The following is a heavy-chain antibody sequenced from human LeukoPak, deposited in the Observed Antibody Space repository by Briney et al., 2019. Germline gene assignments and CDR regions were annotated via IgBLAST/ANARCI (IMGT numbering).Heavy chain of an antibody. CDR3: ARGLITFGGVIVIEEYYFDY. CDR2: INPNSGGT. Sequence: GASVKVSCKASGYTFTGYYMYWVRQAPGQGLEWMGWINPNSGGTNYAQKFQGRVTMTRDTSISTAYMELSRLRSDDTAVYYCARGLITFGGVIVIEEYYFDYWGQGTLVTVSS. V-gene: IGHV1-2*02. CDR1: GYTFTGYY. J-gene: IGHJ4*02. D-gene: IGHD3-16*02.